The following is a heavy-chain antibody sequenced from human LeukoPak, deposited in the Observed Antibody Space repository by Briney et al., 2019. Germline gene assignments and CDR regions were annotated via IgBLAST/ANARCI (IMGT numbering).Heavy chain of an antibody. V-gene: IGHV1-69*06. CDR3: ARDVLSGEMATTSDY. D-gene: IGHD5-24*01. CDR1: GGTVSSYA. CDR2: IIPIFGTA. J-gene: IGHJ4*02. Sequence: GASVKVSCKASGGTVSSYAISWVRQAPGQGLEWMGGIIPIFGTANYAQKFQGRVTITADKSTSTAYMELSSLRSEDTAVYYCARDVLSGEMATTSDYWGQGTLVTVSS.